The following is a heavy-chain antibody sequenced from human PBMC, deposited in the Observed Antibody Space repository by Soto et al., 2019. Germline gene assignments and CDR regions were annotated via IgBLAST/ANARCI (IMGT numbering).Heavy chain of an antibody. Sequence: QVQLVQSGAEVKKPGASVKVACKASGYTFTSYGISWVRQSPGQGLAWMGWISAYNGNTNYAQKLQGKVTMTTDTITSTGYIGQGSLRSDGAGGYFGASWNIAAPYYYGMDVWGQGTTVTVSS. D-gene: IGHD6-25*01. J-gene: IGHJ6*02. CDR1: GYTFTSYG. CDR2: ISAYNGNT. V-gene: IGHV1-18*01. CDR3: ASWNIAAPYYYGMDV.